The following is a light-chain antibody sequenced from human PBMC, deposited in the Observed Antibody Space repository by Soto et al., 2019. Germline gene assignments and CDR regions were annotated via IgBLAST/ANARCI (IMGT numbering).Light chain of an antibody. CDR3: QQYNHWPPYT. J-gene: IGKJ2*01. CDR1: QSVNVN. V-gene: IGKV3-15*01. CDR2: GAS. Sequence: EVVLTQSPATLSLSPGERATLSCRASQSVNVNLAWHQQKPGQAPRLLIYGASTRAAGVPARFTGSGSGTEFTLSISSLQSDDFAVYSCQQYNHWPPYTFGQGTKLEIK.